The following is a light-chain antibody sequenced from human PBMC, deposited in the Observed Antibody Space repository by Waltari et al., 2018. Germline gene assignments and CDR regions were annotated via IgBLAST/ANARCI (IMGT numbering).Light chain of an antibody. CDR2: DVT. Sequence: QSALTQPRSVSGSPGQSVPISCVGSSRDVGRYNFVSWYQQYPGKAPKLMIYDVTKRPSGVPDRFSGSKSGNTASLTISGLQAEDEAGYYCFSYAGSYTYVFGTGTEVTVL. CDR1: SRDVGRYNF. J-gene: IGLJ1*01. CDR3: FSYAGSYTYV. V-gene: IGLV2-11*01.